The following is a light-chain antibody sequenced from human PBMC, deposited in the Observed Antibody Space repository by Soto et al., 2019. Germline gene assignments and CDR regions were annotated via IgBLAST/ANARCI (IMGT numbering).Light chain of an antibody. CDR3: QQRGNWPPT. J-gene: IGKJ3*01. V-gene: IGKV3-11*01. Sequence: EVVLTQSPATLSLSPGERATLSCRASQSVSSYLAWYQQKPGQTLRLLIYDASNRATGIPARFSGSGSGTDFTLTISSLEPEDFAFYFCQQRGNWPPTFGPGTKVDI. CDR2: DAS. CDR1: QSVSSY.